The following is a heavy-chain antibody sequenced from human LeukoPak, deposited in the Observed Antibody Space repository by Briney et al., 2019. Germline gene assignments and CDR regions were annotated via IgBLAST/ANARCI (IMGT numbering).Heavy chain of an antibody. CDR1: GFTFNIYP. CDR2: ISHDGSNK. J-gene: IGHJ4*02. Sequence: GGSLRLSCAASGFTFNIYPMHWVRQAPGKGLEWVAVISHDGSNKHYADSVRGRFTISRDNSKSTLYLQMNSLTTEDTAVYYCARAHSSTWSSYFDSWGQGTLVTVSS. D-gene: IGHD6-13*01. CDR3: ARAHSSTWSSYFDS. V-gene: IGHV3-30-3*01.